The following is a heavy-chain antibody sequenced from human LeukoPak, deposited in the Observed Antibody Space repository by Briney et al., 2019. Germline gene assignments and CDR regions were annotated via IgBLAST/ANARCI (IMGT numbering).Heavy chain of an antibody. Sequence: GGSLRLSCAASGFTFSSYSMSWVRQAPGKGLEWVSAISCSGGSTYYADSVKGRFTISRDNSKNTLYLQMNSLRAEDTAVYYCAKDKADCSGGSCYPSVFDPWGQGTLVTVSS. V-gene: IGHV3-23*01. CDR2: ISCSGGST. CDR1: GFTFSSYS. CDR3: AKDKADCSGGSCYPSVFDP. D-gene: IGHD2-15*01. J-gene: IGHJ5*02.